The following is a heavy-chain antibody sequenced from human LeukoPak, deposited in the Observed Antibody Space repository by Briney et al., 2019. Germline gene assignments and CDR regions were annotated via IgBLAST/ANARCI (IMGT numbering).Heavy chain of an antibody. J-gene: IGHJ4*02. CDR3: TRDGYDSSGSLFDY. CDR2: IRSKAYGGTT. V-gene: IGHV3-49*04. Sequence: PGGSLRLSCTASGFTFGDYAMSWVRQAPGKGLEWVGFIRSKAYGGTTEYAASVKGRFTISGDDSKSIAYLQMNSLKTEDTAVYYCTRDGYDSSGSLFDYWGQGTLVTVSS. D-gene: IGHD3-22*01. CDR1: GFTFGDYA.